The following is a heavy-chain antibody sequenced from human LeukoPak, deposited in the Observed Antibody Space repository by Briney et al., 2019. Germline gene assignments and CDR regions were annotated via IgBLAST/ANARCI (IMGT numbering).Heavy chain of an antibody. V-gene: IGHV4-34*01. Sequence: SETLSLTCAVYGGSFSSYSWSWIRQPPGKGLEWIGEINDSGNVNYNTSLKSRVTVSVDTSKNQFSLKLRSVTAADTAVYYCARGGVKRANGFDIWGQGTMVTVSS. CDR3: ARGGVKRANGFDI. CDR1: GGSFSSYS. D-gene: IGHD2-8*01. J-gene: IGHJ3*02. CDR2: INDSGNV.